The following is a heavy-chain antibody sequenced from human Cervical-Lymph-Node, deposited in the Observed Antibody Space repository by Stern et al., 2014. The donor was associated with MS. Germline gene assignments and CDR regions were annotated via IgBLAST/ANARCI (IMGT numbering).Heavy chain of an antibody. CDR3: ARDTSSPERSDW. D-gene: IGHD1-1*01. CDR2: ITNVGST. J-gene: IGHJ4*02. CDR1: GLTGSRDY. V-gene: IGHV3-53*01. Sequence: VQLVASGGGVIQPGGSLRLSCTASGLTGSRDYMTWVRPAPGKGMEWVSLITNVGSTFYTDSVKGRFTISRDDSKNTVYLHMTSLRAEDTAMYYCARDTSSPERSDWWGQGTLVTVSS.